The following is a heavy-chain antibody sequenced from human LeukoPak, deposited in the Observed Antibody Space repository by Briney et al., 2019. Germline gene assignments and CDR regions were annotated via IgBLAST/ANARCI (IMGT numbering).Heavy chain of an antibody. CDR1: GDSISVGAYS. CDR3: ARVNRGATDY. Sequence: SQTLSLTCAVTGDSISVGAYSGGSVRPPPRNCLQWIGYIYHVPSTYYNPSLSSRVTISVDRSKYHFSLKMTSVTVADTAVYFCARVNRGATDYWGQGTLVTVSA. V-gene: IGHV4-30-2*01. J-gene: IGHJ4*02. CDR2: IYHVPST. D-gene: IGHD5-12*01.